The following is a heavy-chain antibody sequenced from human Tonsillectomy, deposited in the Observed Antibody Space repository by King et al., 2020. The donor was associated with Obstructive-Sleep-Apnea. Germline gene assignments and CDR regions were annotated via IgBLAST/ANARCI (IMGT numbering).Heavy chain of an antibody. CDR2: IYYSGST. CDR1: GGSVSSGSYY. J-gene: IGHJ6*02. Sequence: VQLQESGPGLVKPSETLSLTCTVSGGSVSSGSYYWSWIRQPPGKGLEWIGYIYYSGSTNYNPSLKSRFTISVDTSKNQFSLKLSSVTAADTAVYYCAREWVCSTSCYYYYYYGMDVWGQGTTVTVSS. D-gene: IGHD2-2*01. CDR3: AREWVCSTSCYYYYYYGMDV. V-gene: IGHV4-61*01.